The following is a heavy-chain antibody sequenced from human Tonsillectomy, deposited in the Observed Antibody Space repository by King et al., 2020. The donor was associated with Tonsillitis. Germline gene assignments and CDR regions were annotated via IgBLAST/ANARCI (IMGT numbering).Heavy chain of an antibody. J-gene: IGHJ1*01. CDR2: ISGSGGST. CDR3: SKDRDYYEDPTFGEPPESFQH. CDR1: GFTFSSYA. V-gene: IGHV3-23*04. D-gene: IGHD3-22*01. Sequence: VQLVESGGGLVQPGGSRRLSCAASGFTFSSYAMSWVRQAPGKGLEWVSAISGSGGSTYYADSVKGRFTISRDNSKNTLYLQMNSLRAEDTAVYYCSKDRDYYEDPTFGEPPESFQHWGQGTLVTVSS.